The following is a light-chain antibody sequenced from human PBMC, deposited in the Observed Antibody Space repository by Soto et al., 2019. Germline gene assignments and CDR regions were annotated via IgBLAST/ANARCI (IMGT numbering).Light chain of an antibody. CDR2: DVS. Sequence: QSALTQPASVSGSPGQSITISCTGTSSDVGGYNYVSWYQQHPGKAPKLMIYDVSNRPSGVSNRFSGSKSGNTASLTISGLQAEDEVDYYCSSYTSSSTLLFLFGTGTKVTVL. CDR3: SSYTSSSTLLFL. V-gene: IGLV2-14*01. CDR1: SSDVGGYNY. J-gene: IGLJ1*01.